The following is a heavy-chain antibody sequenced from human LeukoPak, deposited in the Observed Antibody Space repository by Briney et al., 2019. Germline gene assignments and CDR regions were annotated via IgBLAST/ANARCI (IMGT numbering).Heavy chain of an antibody. D-gene: IGHD3-22*01. V-gene: IGHV3-15*01. CDR1: GFSFSSYW. CDR2: IKSKTDGGTT. Sequence: GGSLRLSCAASGFSFSSYWMSWVRQAPGKGLEWVGRIKSKTDGGTTDYAAPVKGRFTISRDDSKNTLYLQMNSLKTEDTAVYYCATYKPFYDYYDSSGYEKWGQGTLVTVSS. CDR3: ATYKPFYDYYDSSGYEK. J-gene: IGHJ4*02.